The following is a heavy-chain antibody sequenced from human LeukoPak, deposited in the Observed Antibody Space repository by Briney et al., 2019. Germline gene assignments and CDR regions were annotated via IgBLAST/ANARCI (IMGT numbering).Heavy chain of an antibody. CDR1: GYTFTTYG. CDR3: ARGEVSASLYYFDF. V-gene: IGHV1-18*03. CDR2: VSGDTGNT. D-gene: IGHD2-2*01. J-gene: IGHJ4*02. Sequence: GGSVKVSCKTSGYTFTTYGVSGVRQAPGQGLEWMGWVSGDTGNTNYAERFQGRVTMTTDTSTSTVYRELTSLRSDDMAVYYCARGEVSASLYYFDFWGQGTLVTVS.